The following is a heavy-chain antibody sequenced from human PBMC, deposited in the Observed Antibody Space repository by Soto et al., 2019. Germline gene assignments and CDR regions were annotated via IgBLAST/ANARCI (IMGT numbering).Heavy chain of an antibody. CDR3: AKDRDVVVVVAATTSGMDV. CDR1: GFTFSSYG. D-gene: IGHD2-15*01. Sequence: PGGSLRLSCAASGFTFSSYGMHWVRQAPGKGLEWVAVISYDGSNKYYADSVKGRFTISRDNSKNTLYLQMNSLRAEDTDVYYCAKDRDVVVVVAATTSGMDVWGQGTTVTVSS. V-gene: IGHV3-30*18. J-gene: IGHJ6*02. CDR2: ISYDGSNK.